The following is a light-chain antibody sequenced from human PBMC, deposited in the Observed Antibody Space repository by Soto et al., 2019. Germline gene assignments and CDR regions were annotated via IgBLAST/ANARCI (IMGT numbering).Light chain of an antibody. Sequence: QSALTQPASVSGSPGQSITISCTGTSSDVGGYNYVSWYQQHPGEAPKLMIYEVSYRPSGVSNRFSGSKSGNTASLTISGLQAEDEADYYCSSYTSSSTQVFGTGTKVTVL. V-gene: IGLV2-14*01. CDR3: SSYTSSSTQV. CDR1: SSDVGGYNY. J-gene: IGLJ1*01. CDR2: EVS.